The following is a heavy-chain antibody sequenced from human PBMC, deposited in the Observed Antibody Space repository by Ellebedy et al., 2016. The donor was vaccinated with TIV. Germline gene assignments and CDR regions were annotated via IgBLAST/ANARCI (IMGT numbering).Heavy chain of an antibody. J-gene: IGHJ4*02. V-gene: IGHV3-7*01. CDR3: AIDLGDY. Sequence: PGGSLRLSCVAYGFTFSSYRMSWARQAPGKGLEWVANINQDGTEKYYVDSVKGRFTISRDNAKHSLYLQMNSLRAEDTAVYYCAIDLGDYWGQGTLVTVSS. CDR2: INQDGTEK. D-gene: IGHD3-16*01. CDR1: GFTFSSYR.